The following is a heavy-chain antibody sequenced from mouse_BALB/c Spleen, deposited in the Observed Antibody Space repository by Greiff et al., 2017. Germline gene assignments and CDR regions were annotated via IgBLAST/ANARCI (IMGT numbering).Heavy chain of an antibody. CDR1: GFTFSDYG. J-gene: IGHJ3*01. Sequence: EVNVVESGGGLVQPGGSRKLSCAASGFTFSDYGMAWVRQAPGKGPEWVAFISNLAYSIYYADTVTGRFTISRENAKNTLYLEMSSLRSEDTAMYYCARGGLSRTWFAYWGQGTLVTVSA. D-gene: IGHD3-3*01. V-gene: IGHV5-15*02. CDR3: ARGGLSRTWFAY. CDR2: ISNLAYSI.